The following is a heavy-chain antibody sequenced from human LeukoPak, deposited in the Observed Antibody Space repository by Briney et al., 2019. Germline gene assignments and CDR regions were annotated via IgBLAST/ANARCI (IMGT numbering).Heavy chain of an antibody. J-gene: IGHJ4*02. CDR2: IYYSGIT. CDR3: ARQRGYHYDSTTNRFSAL. V-gene: IGHV4-39*01. Sequence: PSETLSLTCTVSGGSISSSSYYWGWIRQPPGKGLEWIGSIYYSGITYYNPSLKSRVTISVDTSKNQFSLKLNSVTAADTAVYYCARQRGYHYDSTTNRFSALWGQGTRVTVSS. D-gene: IGHD3-22*01. CDR1: GGSISSSSYY.